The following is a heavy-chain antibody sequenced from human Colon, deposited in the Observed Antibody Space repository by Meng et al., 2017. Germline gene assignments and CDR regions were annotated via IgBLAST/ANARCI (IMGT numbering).Heavy chain of an antibody. CDR3: ARDYWGSLDF. D-gene: IGHD3-16*01. J-gene: IGHJ4*02. V-gene: IGHV4-61*08. CDR2: ARIDYANT. CDR1: GGSVRSPDHP. Sequence: QVTLQESGPGLVRPSETSLPICAASGGSVRSPDHPGGWVRQPPGKGLEWIGYARIDYANTNYNPSLKSRVNVSLDTSKNQFSLNVRSVTAADTAVYYCARDYWGSLDFWGQGILVTVSS.